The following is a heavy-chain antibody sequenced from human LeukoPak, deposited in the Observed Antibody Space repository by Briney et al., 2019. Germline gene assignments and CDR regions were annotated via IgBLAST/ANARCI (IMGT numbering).Heavy chain of an antibody. CDR2: IYYSGST. Sequence: SETLSLTCTVSGGSISSSSYYWGWIRQPPGKGLEWIGSIYYSGSTYYNPSLKSRVTISVDTSKNQFSLKLSSVTAADTAVYYCARTTANIWSSGWYYFDYWGQGTLVTVSS. CDR3: ARTTANIWSSGWYYFDY. CDR1: GGSISSSSYY. J-gene: IGHJ4*02. D-gene: IGHD6-19*01. V-gene: IGHV4-39*07.